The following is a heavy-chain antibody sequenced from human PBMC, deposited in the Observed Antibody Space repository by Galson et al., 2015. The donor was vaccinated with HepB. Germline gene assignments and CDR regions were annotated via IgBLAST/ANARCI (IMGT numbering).Heavy chain of an antibody. CDR1: GFTVSRIY. V-gene: IGHV3-53*01. Sequence: SLRLSCAASGFTVSRIYMSWVRQAPGKGLEWVSSITSSGGNRYYSDSVKGRFTVSRDNSKNTLLLQLNSLRAEDTAMYFCAKDGIMVANNPYHFHYWGQGTLVTVSS. CDR3: AKDGIMVANNPYHFHY. CDR2: ITSSGGNR. D-gene: IGHD2-15*01. J-gene: IGHJ4*02.